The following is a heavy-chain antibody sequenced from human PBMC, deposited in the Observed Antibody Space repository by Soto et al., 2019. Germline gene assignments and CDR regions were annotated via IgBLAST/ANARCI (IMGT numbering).Heavy chain of an antibody. V-gene: IGHV4-39*01. Sequence: PSETLSLTCTVSGGSISSSSYYWGWIRQPPGKGLEWIGSIYYSGSTYYNPSLKSRVTISVDTSKNQFSLKLSSVTAADTAVYYCAGDYYDSRLYWLDPWGQGTLVTVSS. CDR2: IYYSGST. D-gene: IGHD3-22*01. CDR1: GGSISSSSYY. CDR3: AGDYYDSRLYWLDP. J-gene: IGHJ5*02.